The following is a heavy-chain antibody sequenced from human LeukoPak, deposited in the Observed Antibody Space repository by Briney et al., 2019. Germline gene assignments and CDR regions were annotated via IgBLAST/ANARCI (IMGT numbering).Heavy chain of an antibody. CDR3: ARGGPSGYYYWRGYYYGMDV. Sequence: SETLSLTCAVYGGSFSGYYWSWIRQPPGKGLEWIGEINHSGSPNYNPSLKSRVTILVDTSKNQFSLKLSSVTAADTAVYYCARGGPSGYYYWRGYYYGMDVWGQGTTVTVSS. CDR2: INHSGSP. J-gene: IGHJ6*02. V-gene: IGHV4-34*01. D-gene: IGHD3-22*01. CDR1: GGSFSGYY.